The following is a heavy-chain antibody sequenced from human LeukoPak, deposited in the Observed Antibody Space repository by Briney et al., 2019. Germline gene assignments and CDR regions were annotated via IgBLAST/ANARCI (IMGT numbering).Heavy chain of an antibody. D-gene: IGHD3-10*01. Sequence: GASVTVSFKASGYTFTSYGISWVRQAPGQGLEWMGWISAYNGNTNYARKLQGRVTMTTDTSTSTAYMELRSLRSDDTAVYYCARVSGILWFGELIQLFDYWGQGTLVTVSS. J-gene: IGHJ4*02. V-gene: IGHV1-18*01. CDR2: ISAYNGNT. CDR3: ARVSGILWFGELIQLFDY. CDR1: GYTFTSYG.